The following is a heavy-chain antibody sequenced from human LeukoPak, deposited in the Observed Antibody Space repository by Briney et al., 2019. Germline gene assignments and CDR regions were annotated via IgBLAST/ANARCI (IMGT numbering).Heavy chain of an antibody. D-gene: IGHD6-13*01. J-gene: IGHJ4*02. CDR1: GFIVSHNY. Sequence: GGSLRLSCAASGFIVSHNYMTWVRQAPGKGLEWISVIYIAGTTYYADSVKGRFTISRDQANNTLYLQMNTLRDEDTAVYYCARGPRYSFYWGQGTLVSVSS. V-gene: IGHV3-53*01. CDR2: IYIAGTT. CDR3: ARGPRYSFY.